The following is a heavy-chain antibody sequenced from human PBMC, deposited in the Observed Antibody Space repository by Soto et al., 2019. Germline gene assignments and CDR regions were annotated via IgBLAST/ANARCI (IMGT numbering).Heavy chain of an antibody. CDR1: GFTFSSYG. V-gene: IGHV3-30*18. Sequence: PGGSLRLSCAASGFTFSSYGMHWVRQAPGKGLEWVAVISYDGSNKYYADSVKGRFTISRDNSKNTLYLQMNSLRAEDTAVYYCAKDQEWRGYSYGYPDYYYGMDVWGQGTTVTVSS. CDR3: AKDQEWRGYSYGYPDYYYGMDV. CDR2: ISYDGSNK. D-gene: IGHD5-18*01. J-gene: IGHJ6*02.